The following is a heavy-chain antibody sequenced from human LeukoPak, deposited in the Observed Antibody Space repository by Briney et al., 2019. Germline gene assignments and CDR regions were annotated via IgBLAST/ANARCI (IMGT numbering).Heavy chain of an antibody. CDR2: IIPIFGTA. CDR1: GGTFSSYA. D-gene: IGHD3-22*01. V-gene: IGHV1-69*05. Sequence: SSVKLSCKASGGTFSSYAISWVRQAPGQGLEWMGEIIPIFGTANYAQKFQGRDTITTDESTSTAYMELSSLRSEDTAVYYCANEGYYYDSSGYLDYWGQGTLVTVSS. J-gene: IGHJ4*02. CDR3: ANEGYYYDSSGYLDY.